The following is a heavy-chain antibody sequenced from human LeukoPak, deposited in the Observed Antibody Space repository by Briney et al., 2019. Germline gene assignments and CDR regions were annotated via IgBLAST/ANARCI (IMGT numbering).Heavy chain of an antibody. CDR1: GYTFTGYY. V-gene: IGHV1-2*02. CDR3: ASAEDPKYGMDV. CDR2: INPNSGGT. Sequence: ASVKVSCKASGYTFTGYYMHWVRQAPGQGLEWMGWINPNSGGTNYAQKFQGRVTMTRDTSISTAYMELSGLRSDDTAVYYCASAEDPKYGMDVWGQGTTVTVSS. J-gene: IGHJ6*02.